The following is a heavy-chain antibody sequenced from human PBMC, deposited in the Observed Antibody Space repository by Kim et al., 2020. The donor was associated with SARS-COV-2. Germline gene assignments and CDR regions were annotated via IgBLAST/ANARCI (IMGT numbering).Heavy chain of an antibody. J-gene: IGHJ4*02. CDR2: YR. CDR3: ARFWDTAMDLCDY. D-gene: IGHD5-18*01. V-gene: IGHV3-21*04. Sequence: YRGYADLVRGRVTISRDNAKNCRYREMNSLRAEDTAVYYCARFWDTAMDLCDYRGQGTLVTVSS.